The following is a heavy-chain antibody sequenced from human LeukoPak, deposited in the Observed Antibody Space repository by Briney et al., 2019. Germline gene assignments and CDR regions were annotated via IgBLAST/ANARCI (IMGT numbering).Heavy chain of an antibody. CDR2: VSSTGGDK. Sequence: PGGSLRLSCTGSGVTFEDYYLSWIRQAPGKGLEWISYVSSTGGDKFYADPVKGRFTISRDNARNSVYMEMNDRIAEDTAFYYCARGENGSFDRWGQGTLVIVSS. J-gene: IGHJ4*02. V-gene: IGHV3-11*01. CDR1: GVTFEDYY. CDR3: ARGENGSFDR. D-gene: IGHD3-10*01.